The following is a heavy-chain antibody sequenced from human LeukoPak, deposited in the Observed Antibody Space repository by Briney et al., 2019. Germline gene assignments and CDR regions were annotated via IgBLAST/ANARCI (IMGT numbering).Heavy chain of an antibody. Sequence: PSETLSLTCTVSGGSISNYYWSWIRQPPGKGLKWIGYIYYSGSTNYNPSLKSRVTISVDTSKNQFSLKLSSVTAADTAVYYCARVGGYNSPPILWGQGSLVTGSS. D-gene: IGHD5-24*01. CDR2: IYYSGST. V-gene: IGHV4-59*01. CDR1: GGSISNYY. CDR3: ARVGGYNSPPIL. J-gene: IGHJ4*02.